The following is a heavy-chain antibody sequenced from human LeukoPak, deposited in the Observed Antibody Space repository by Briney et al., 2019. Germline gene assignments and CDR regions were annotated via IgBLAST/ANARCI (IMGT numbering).Heavy chain of an antibody. D-gene: IGHD3-22*01. J-gene: IGHJ4*02. CDR1: GGSITSRTYS. Sequence: SETLSLTCTVTGGSITSRTYSWGCIPQPPGKGLECIGTIDYSGITYYNPSLKSRVTISVDTSKNQFSLKLSSVTAADTAVYYCASSVRYYDSSGQLDYWGQGTLVTVSS. CDR3: ASSVRYYDSSGQLDY. CDR2: IDYSGIT. V-gene: IGHV4-39*01.